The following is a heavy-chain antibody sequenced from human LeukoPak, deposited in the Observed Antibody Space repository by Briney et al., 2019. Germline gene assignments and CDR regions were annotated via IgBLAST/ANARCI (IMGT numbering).Heavy chain of an antibody. D-gene: IGHD3-22*01. Sequence: SETLSLTCTVSGGSINSGGYYWRWIRQRPGKGLEWIGYISYSGSTYYTPSLKSRVRISVDTSKNQFSLKLNSVTGADTSVYYCARESVYYYDSSGSNAFDFWGQGTLVTVSS. CDR2: ISYSGST. CDR1: GGSINSGGYY. CDR3: ARESVYYYDSSGSNAFDF. J-gene: IGHJ4*02. V-gene: IGHV4-31*03.